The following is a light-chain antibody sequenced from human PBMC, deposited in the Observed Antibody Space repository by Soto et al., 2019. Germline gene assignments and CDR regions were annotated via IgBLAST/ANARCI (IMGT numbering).Light chain of an antibody. CDR3: QQLNDYPVT. CDR2: TAS. Sequence: DIQLTQSPSFLSASVGDRVTITCRASQGISSYLAWYQQKPGIAPSLLIYTASTLQSGVPSRFSGSGSGTEFTLTISSLQPEDFATYYCQQLNDYPVTFGGGTKVDIK. CDR1: QGISSY. V-gene: IGKV1-9*01. J-gene: IGKJ4*01.